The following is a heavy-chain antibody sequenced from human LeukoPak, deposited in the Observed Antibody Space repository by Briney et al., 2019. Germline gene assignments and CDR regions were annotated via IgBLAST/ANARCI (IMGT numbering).Heavy chain of an antibody. CDR1: GFTFSSYA. D-gene: IGHD3-10*01. J-gene: IGHJ4*02. V-gene: IGHV3-30-3*01. CDR2: ISYDGSNK. CDR3: AGDFDY. Sequence: GGSLRLSCAASGFTFSSYAMHWVRQAPGKGLEWVAVISYDGSNKYYADSVKGRFTISRDNSQSALYLQMNSLRTEDTAVYYCAGDFDYWGQGTLVTVSS.